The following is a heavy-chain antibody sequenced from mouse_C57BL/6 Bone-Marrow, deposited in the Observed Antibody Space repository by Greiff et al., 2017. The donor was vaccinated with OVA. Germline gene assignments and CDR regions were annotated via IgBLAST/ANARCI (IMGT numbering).Heavy chain of an antibody. D-gene: IGHD1-1*01. CDR1: GFSLTSYG. Sequence: QVQLQQSGPGLVQPSQSLSITCTVSGFSLTSYGVHWVRQSPGKGLEWLGVIWSGGSSTNNAPFIYRLATSKDKSKSQVFFKMNSLQADDTAIYYCARRLDTTVVAYCAMDYWGKGTSVTVSS. CDR2: IWSGGSS. CDR3: ARRLDTTVVAYCAMDY. V-gene: IGHV2-2*01. J-gene: IGHJ4*01.